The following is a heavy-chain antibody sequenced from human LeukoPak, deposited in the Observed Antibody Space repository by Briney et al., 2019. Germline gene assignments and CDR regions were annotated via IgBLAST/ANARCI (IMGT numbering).Heavy chain of an antibody. D-gene: IGHD4-17*01. CDR1: GGSISGYY. CDR3: ARHQRDYGDYVPRYMDV. CDR2: IYYSVNT. J-gene: IGHJ6*03. Sequence: SETPSLTCTVSGGSISGYYWSWIRQPPGKGLEWIGYIYYSVNTNYNPSLKSRVTIVGDTSKSQFSLKLSSVTAADTAVYYCARHQRDYGDYVPRYMDVWGKGTTLTVSS. V-gene: IGHV4-59*08.